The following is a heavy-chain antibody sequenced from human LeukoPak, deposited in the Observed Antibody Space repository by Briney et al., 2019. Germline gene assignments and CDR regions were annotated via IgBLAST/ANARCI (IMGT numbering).Heavy chain of an antibody. D-gene: IGHD4-17*01. CDR1: GGSISSYY. J-gene: IGHJ4*02. CDR2: IYTSGST. CDR3: VRRARYGDYPFDY. V-gene: IGHV4-4*07. Sequence: SETLSLTCTVAGGSISSYYRSCIRQPAGKGLEWIGRIYTSGSTIYHPSLKSRVTMSVDASKNQFSLKLSSVTAADTAVYYCVRRARYGDYPFDYWGQGTLVTVSS.